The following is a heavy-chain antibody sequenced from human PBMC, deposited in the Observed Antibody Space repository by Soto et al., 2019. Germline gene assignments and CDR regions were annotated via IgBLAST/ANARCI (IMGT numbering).Heavy chain of an antibody. V-gene: IGHV4-39*01. CDR2: IYYSGST. J-gene: IGHJ5*02. CDR1: GGSISSYY. D-gene: IGHD2-21*01. CDR3: ARQSTYLT. Sequence: SSETLSLTCTVSGGSISSYYWGWIRQPPGKGLEWIGSIYYSGSTNYNPSLKSRVTISEDTSKTQFSLKLTSVTAADTAVYYCARQSTYLTWGQGTLVTVSS.